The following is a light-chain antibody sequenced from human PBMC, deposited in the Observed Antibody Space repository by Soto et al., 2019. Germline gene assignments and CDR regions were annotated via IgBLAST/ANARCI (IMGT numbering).Light chain of an antibody. CDR3: QQYYSYLAWT. CDR1: QGISSY. V-gene: IGKV1-8*01. Sequence: AIRMTQSPSSLSASTGDRVTITCRASQGISSYLAWYQQKPGKAPKLLIYAASTLQSGVASRFSGSGSGTDFTLTISCLQSEDFATYYCQQYYSYLAWTFGQGTKVDIK. CDR2: AAS. J-gene: IGKJ1*01.